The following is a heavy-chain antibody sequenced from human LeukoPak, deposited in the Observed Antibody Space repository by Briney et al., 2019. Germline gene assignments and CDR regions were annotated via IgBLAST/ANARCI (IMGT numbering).Heavy chain of an antibody. CDR1: GGSISSSSYY. D-gene: IGHD3-10*01. Sequence: TSETLSLTCTVSGGSISSSSYYWGWIRQPPGKGLEWIGSIYYSGSTYYNPSLKSRVTISVDTSKNQFSLKLSSVTAADTAVYYCAVDLLLWFGEFDYWGQGTLVTVSS. V-gene: IGHV4-39*07. CDR2: IYYSGST. CDR3: AVDLLLWFGEFDY. J-gene: IGHJ4*02.